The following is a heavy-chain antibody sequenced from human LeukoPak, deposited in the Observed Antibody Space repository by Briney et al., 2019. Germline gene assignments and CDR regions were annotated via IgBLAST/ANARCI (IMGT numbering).Heavy chain of an antibody. CDR1: GYTFTSYY. CDR2: INTNTGNP. V-gene: IGHV7-4-1*02. D-gene: IGHD5-18*01. CDR3: GRDPRLGIRGYTYGYIDY. Sequence: ASVKVSCKASGYTFTSYYMHWVRQAPGQGLEWMGWINTNTGNPTYAQGFTGRYVFSLDTSVSTTYLQISGLKADDTAVYFCGRDPRLGIRGYTYGYIDYWGQGTQVTVSS. J-gene: IGHJ4*02.